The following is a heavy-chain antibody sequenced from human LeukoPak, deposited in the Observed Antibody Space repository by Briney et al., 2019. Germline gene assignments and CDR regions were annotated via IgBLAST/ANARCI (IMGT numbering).Heavy chain of an antibody. J-gene: IGHJ3*02. D-gene: IGHD2-2*01. CDR2: IYFGGST. V-gene: IGHV4-4*07. CDR1: GGSISSYN. Sequence: SETLSLTCTVSGGSISSYNWNWIRPCPGKGLEWSGRIYFGGSTSYNPSLKSRVSMSVDTSKMQFSLNLSSVTAADTAMYYCARGRRMVAMKGYAFDIWGPGTTVIVSS. CDR3: ARGRRMVAMKGYAFDI.